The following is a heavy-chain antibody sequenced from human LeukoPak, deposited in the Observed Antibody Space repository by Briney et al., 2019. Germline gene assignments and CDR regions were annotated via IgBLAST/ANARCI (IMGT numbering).Heavy chain of an antibody. V-gene: IGHV1-69*13. CDR3: AKLGFGESHQDY. Sequence: SVKVSCKASGGTFSSYAISWVRQAPGQGLEWMGGIIPIFGTANYAQKFQGRVTITADESTSTAYMELSSLRSEDTAVYYCAKLGFGESHQDYWGQGTLVTVSS. D-gene: IGHD3-10*01. CDR1: GGTFSSYA. CDR2: IIPIFGTA. J-gene: IGHJ4*02.